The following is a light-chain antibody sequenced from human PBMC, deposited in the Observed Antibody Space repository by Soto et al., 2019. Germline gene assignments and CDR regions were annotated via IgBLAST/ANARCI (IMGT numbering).Light chain of an antibody. J-gene: IGKJ5*01. CDR2: GAS. CDR3: QQYGSSIT. V-gene: IGKV3-20*01. Sequence: EIVLTQSPGTLSLSPGERATLSCRASQSVSSSYLAWYQQKPGQAPRLLIYGASSRATGIPDRFSGSGSGTDFTLTISRLEPEDFAVYYCQQYGSSITFGQGNDWRI. CDR1: QSVSSSY.